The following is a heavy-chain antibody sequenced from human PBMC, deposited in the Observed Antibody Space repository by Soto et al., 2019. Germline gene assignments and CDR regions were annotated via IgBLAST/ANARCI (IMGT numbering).Heavy chain of an antibody. CDR1: GGTVSSYA. D-gene: IGHD3-10*01. J-gene: IGHJ4*02. Sequence: VKVSCKASGGTVSSYAITWVRQAPGKGLEWMGVFIPIFVSAHYAPKFQGRITITADESTSTAYMELSGLTSEDTAIYYCARDVSSDTTGFRGYDLWGQGTQVTVS. CDR3: ARDVSSDTTGFRGYDL. CDR2: FIPIFVSA. V-gene: IGHV1-69*13.